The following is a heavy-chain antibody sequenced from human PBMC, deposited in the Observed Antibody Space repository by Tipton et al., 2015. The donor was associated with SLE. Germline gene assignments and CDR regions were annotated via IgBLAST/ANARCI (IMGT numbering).Heavy chain of an antibody. V-gene: IGHV3-30-3*01. J-gene: IGHJ4*02. CDR2: ISYDGSNK. CDR1: GFTFSSYA. CDR3: ARGLYYEENAFDI. D-gene: IGHD3-22*01. Sequence: SLRLSCAASGFTFSSYAMHWVRQAPGKGLEWVAVISYDGSNKYYADSVKGRFTISRDNSKNTLYLQMNSLRAEDTAVYYCARGLYYEENAFDIWGQGTLVTVSS.